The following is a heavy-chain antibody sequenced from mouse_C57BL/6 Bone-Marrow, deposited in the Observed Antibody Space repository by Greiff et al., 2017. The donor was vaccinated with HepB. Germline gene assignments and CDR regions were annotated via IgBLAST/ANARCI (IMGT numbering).Heavy chain of an antibody. CDR3: ARGYEPDGFFAY. CDR1: GYSITSGYY. V-gene: IGHV3-6*01. J-gene: IGHJ3*01. D-gene: IGHD2-3*01. Sequence: EVQLQESGPGLVKPSQSLSLTCSVTGYSITSGYYWNWIRQFPGNNLEWMGYISYDGSNNYNPSLKNRISITRDPSKNQFFLTLNSVTTEDTATYYCARGYEPDGFFAYWGQGTLVTVSA. CDR2: ISYDGSN.